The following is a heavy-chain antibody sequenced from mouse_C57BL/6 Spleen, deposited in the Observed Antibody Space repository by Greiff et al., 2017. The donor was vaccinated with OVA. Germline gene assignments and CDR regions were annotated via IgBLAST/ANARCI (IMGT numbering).Heavy chain of an antibody. CDR1: GFTFTDYY. CDR2: IRNKANGYTT. CDR3: ARYPRGYEDYFDY. V-gene: IGHV7-3*01. Sequence: EVKLVESGGGLVQPGGSLSLSCAASGFTFTDYYMSWVRQPPGKALEWLGFIRNKANGYTTEYSASVKGRFTISRDNSQSILYLQMNALRAEDSATYYCARYPRGYEDYFDYWGQGTTLTVSS. J-gene: IGHJ2*01. D-gene: IGHD2-3*01.